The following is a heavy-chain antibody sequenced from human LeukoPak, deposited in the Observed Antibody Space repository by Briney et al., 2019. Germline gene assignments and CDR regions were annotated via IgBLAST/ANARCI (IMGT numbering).Heavy chain of an antibody. CDR2: ISSDGGND. D-gene: IGHD3-10*01. J-gene: IGHJ4*02. CDR3: ATISG. Sequence: PGGSLRLSCEATGFTFSNYALHWVRQAPGKGLEWLAVISSDGGNDYYADSVKGRFTISRDNAKNSLYLQMNSLRAEDTAVYYCATISGWGQGTLVTVSS. CDR1: GFTFSNYA. V-gene: IGHV3-30*03.